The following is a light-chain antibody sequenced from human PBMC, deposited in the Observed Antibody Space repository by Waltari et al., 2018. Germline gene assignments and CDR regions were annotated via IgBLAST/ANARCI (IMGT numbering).Light chain of an antibody. CDR3: MQSLERPIT. Sequence: DIMMTQSPLSLSVTPGQPASISCKSSQSLLHTDEKTHSYWYLQKPGQPPQLLIYEVSKRFSGVPDRFSGSGSGTDFTLRISRVEAEDVGLYYCMQSLERPITFGGGTKVDIK. V-gene: IGKV2D-29*01. J-gene: IGKJ4*01. CDR2: EVS. CDR1: QSLLHTDEKTH.